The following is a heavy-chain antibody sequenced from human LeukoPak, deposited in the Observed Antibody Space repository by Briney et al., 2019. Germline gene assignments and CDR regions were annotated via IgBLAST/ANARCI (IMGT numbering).Heavy chain of an antibody. D-gene: IGHD3-10*01. CDR3: AKDFYYGSGSFLVAFDI. CDR1: GFTFDDYA. CDR2: ISWNSGSI. J-gene: IGHJ3*02. Sequence: GGSLRLSCAASGFTFDDYAMHWVRQAPGKGLEWVSGISWNSGSIGYADSVKGRFTISRDNAKNSPYLQMNSLRAEDTALYYCAKDFYYGSGSFLVAFDIWGQGTMVTVSS. V-gene: IGHV3-9*01.